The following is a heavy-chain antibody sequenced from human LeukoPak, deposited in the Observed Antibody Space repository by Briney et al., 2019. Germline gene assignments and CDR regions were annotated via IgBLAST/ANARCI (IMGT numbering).Heavy chain of an antibody. CDR1: GFTFSSYA. J-gene: IGHJ4*02. D-gene: IGHD3-22*01. Sequence: PGGSLRLSCAASGFTFSSYAMHWVRQAPGKGLEWVAVISYDGSNRYYADSVKGRFTISRDNSKNTLYLQMNSLRAEDTAVYYCARLRSGSRYWGQGTLVTVSS. CDR2: ISYDGSNR. CDR3: ARLRSGSRY. V-gene: IGHV3-30-3*01.